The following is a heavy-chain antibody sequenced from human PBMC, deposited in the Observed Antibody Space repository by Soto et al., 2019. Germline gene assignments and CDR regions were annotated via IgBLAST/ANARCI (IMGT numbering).Heavy chain of an antibody. D-gene: IGHD4-17*01. CDR3: ARSQTTVTSYDY. CDR2: IYHSGST. V-gene: IGHV4-30-2*01. J-gene: IGHJ4*02. Sequence: SETLSLTCTVSGGSTNSGNYSWSWIRQPPGKGLEWIGYIYHSGSTYYNPSLKSRVTISVDRSKNQFSLKLSSVTAADTAVYYCARSQTTVTSYDYWGQGTLVTVSS. CDR1: GGSTNSGNYS.